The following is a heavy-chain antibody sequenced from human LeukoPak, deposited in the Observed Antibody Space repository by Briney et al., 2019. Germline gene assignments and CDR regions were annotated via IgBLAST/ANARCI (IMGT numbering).Heavy chain of an antibody. D-gene: IGHD3-22*01. CDR2: IYYSGST. CDR3: ARVGDYYDSSGQHFDY. CDR1: GDSISSGSYS. Sequence: PSETLSLTCAVSGDSISSGSYSWSWIRQPPGKRLEWIGHIYYSGSTYYNPSLKSRLNMSVDRSKNQFSLKLSSVTAADTAVYYCARVGDYYDSSGQHFDYWGQGTLVTVSS. J-gene: IGHJ4*02. V-gene: IGHV4-30-4*07.